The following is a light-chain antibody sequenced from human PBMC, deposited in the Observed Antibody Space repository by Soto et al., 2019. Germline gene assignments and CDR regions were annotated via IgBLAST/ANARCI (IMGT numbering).Light chain of an antibody. CDR2: DVS. Sequence: QSVLTQPRSVSGSPGQSVTISCTGTSSDVGIYNYVSWYQQHPGKAPKLMIYDVSKRPSGVPDRFSGSKSGNTPSLTISGLQAEDEDDYYCCSYAGSYTFVFGGGTKLTVL. V-gene: IGLV2-11*01. CDR1: SSDVGIYNY. J-gene: IGLJ2*01. CDR3: CSYAGSYTFV.